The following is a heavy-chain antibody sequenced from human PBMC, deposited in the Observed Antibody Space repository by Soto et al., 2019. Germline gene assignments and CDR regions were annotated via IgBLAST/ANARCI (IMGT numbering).Heavy chain of an antibody. Sequence: PRWSLRLSCSASVFTFSTHAMHWVRQAPGKGLEWVALISHDGSRKYYADSVKGRLTISRDNSKNTLSLQMVGLRVEDTAVYYCARDQTTVRGGYYYYGMDVWGQGTTVTVSS. D-gene: IGHD4-17*01. CDR2: ISHDGSRK. CDR3: ARDQTTVRGGYYYYGMDV. J-gene: IGHJ6*02. CDR1: VFTFSTHA. V-gene: IGHV3-30-3*01.